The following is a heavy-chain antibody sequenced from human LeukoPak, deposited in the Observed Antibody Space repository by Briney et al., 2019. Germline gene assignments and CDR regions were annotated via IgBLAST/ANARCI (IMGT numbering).Heavy chain of an antibody. CDR3: ATPAGSYSGLYYFDY. D-gene: IGHD1-26*01. J-gene: IGHJ4*02. Sequence: ASVKVSCKVSGYTLTELSMHWVRQAPGKGLEWMGGFDPEDGETIYAQKFQGRVTMTEDTSTDTAYMELSSLRSEDTAVYYCATPAGSYSGLYYFDYWGQGTLVTVSS. CDR2: FDPEDGET. V-gene: IGHV1-24*01. CDR1: GYTLTELS.